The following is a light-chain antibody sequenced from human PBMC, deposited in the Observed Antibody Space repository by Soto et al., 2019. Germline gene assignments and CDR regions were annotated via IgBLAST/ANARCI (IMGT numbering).Light chain of an antibody. V-gene: IGKV3-20*01. J-gene: IGKJ3*01. Sequence: EIVLTQSPGTLSLSPGERATLSCRASQSVRSTYLAWYQQKPGQAPRLLIYGASSRATGIPDRFSGGGSGTDFTLTISRLEPEDFAVYYCQQFGSSTFTFGPGTTVDIK. CDR3: QQFGSSTFT. CDR1: QSVRSTY. CDR2: GAS.